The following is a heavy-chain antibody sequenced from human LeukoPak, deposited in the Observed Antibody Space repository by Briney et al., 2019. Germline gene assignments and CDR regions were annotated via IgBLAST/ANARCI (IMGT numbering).Heavy chain of an antibody. CDR1: GFTFSSDA. J-gene: IGHJ5*02. D-gene: IGHD1-14*01. CDR3: VTDQNHHFGT. CDR2: MSGSDDST. Sequence: PGGSLRLSCAASGFTFSSDAMAWVRQAPGKGLEWVSHMSGSDDSTYHADSVKGRFTISRDNSKNTLYLQMNSLRAEDTAVYYCVTDQNHHFGTWGQGTLVTVSS. V-gene: IGHV3-23*01.